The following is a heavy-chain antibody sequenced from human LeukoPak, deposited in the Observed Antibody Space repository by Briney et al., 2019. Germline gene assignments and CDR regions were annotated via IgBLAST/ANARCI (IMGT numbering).Heavy chain of an antibody. CDR3: VRYCSTINSSPRYFHY. CDR2: INPNSGVT. J-gene: IGHJ4*02. CDR1: GYTFTGYY. V-gene: IGHV1-2*02. D-gene: IGHD5-24*01. Sequence: ASVKVSCKASGYTFTGYYMHWVRQAPGQGLEWMGWINPNSGVTNYAQKFQGRVTMTRDTSISTIYMELKRLRSDDTAVYYCVRYCSTINSSPRYFHYWGQGALVTVSS.